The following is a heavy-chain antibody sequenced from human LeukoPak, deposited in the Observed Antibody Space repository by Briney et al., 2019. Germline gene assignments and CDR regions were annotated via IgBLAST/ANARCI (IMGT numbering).Heavy chain of an antibody. CDR3: ARDQAPRGIDY. Sequence: ASVKVSCKASGYTLTSHGISWVRQAPGQGLEWMGWISFYNGNTNYAQKLQGRMTMTTDTSTSTAYMDVRRLRSDDTAVYYCARDQAPRGIDYWGQGTPVTVSS. D-gene: IGHD3-10*01. V-gene: IGHV1-18*01. CDR2: ISFYNGNT. J-gene: IGHJ4*02. CDR1: GYTLTSHG.